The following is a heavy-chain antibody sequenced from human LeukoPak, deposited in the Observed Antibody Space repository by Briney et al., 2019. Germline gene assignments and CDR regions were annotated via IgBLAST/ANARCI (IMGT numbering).Heavy chain of an antibody. CDR2: FDPEDGET. CDR3: ATSSGYSSGWYDNWFDP. CDR1: GYTLTELS. J-gene: IGHJ5*02. D-gene: IGHD6-19*01. Sequence: ASVKDSCTVSGYTLTELSMHWVRQAPGKGLEWMGGFDPEDGETIYAQKFQGRVTMTEDTSTDTAYMELSSLRSEDTAVYYCATSSGYSSGWYDNWFDPWGQGTLVTVSS. V-gene: IGHV1-24*01.